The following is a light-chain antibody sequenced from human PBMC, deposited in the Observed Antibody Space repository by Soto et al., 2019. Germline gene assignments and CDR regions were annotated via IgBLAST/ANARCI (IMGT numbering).Light chain of an antibody. J-gene: IGLJ2*01. CDR3: CSYAGSYTPVV. V-gene: IGLV2-11*01. Sequence: QSALTQPRSVSGSPGQSVTISCTGTSSDVGGYNYVSWYQQHPGKAPKLMIYDVSKRLSGVPDRFSGSKSGNTASLTISGLQAEDEADYYCCSYAGSYTPVVFGGGTKLTVL. CDR1: SSDVGGYNY. CDR2: DVS.